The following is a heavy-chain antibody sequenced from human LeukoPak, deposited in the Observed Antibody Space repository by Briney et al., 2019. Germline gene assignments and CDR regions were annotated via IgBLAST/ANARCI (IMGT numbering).Heavy chain of an antibody. V-gene: IGHV4-39*07. Sequence: PSETLSLTCTVSGGSIGSSTYSWGWIRQPPGKGLEWIGSIYYTGSTYYNPSLRSRVTISVDTSKNQFSLKLSSVTAADTTVYYCARAYSHDFDDYAPNNWFDPWGQGTLVTVSS. J-gene: IGHJ5*02. CDR2: IYYTGST. CDR3: ARAYSHDFDDYAPNNWFDP. CDR1: GGSIGSSTYS. D-gene: IGHD4-17*01.